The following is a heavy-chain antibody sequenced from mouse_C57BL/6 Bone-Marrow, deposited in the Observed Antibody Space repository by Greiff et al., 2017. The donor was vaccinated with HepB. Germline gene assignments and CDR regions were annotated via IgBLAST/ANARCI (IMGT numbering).Heavy chain of an antibody. Sequence: QVQLQQPGAELVKPGASVKLSCKASGYTFTSYWMQWVKQRPGQGLEWIGEIDPSDSYTNYNQKFKGKATLTVDTSSSTAYMQRSSLTSEDSAVYYCAGDDYYGSSYDAMDYWGQGTSVTVSS. CDR3: AGDDYYGSSYDAMDY. J-gene: IGHJ4*01. CDR1: GYTFTSYW. D-gene: IGHD1-1*01. V-gene: IGHV1-50*01. CDR2: IDPSDSYT.